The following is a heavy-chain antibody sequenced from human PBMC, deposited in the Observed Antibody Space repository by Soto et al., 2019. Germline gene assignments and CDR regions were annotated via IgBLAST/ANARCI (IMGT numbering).Heavy chain of an antibody. CDR1: DGSMNSDSSY. CDR3: ARLGGYVSVGYYYLWDS. J-gene: IGHJ4*02. CDR2: INHGGST. D-gene: IGHD3-22*01. V-gene: IGHV4-39*01. Sequence: QLQLQESGPGLVKPSETLSLTCRVSDGSMNSDSSYWGWIRQPPGKGVEWIGVINHGGSTYHHLSPKGRVTMSVDASKNHFSLKLPSMTAADTAVYYCARLGGYVSVGYYYLWDSWGQGTLVTVSS.